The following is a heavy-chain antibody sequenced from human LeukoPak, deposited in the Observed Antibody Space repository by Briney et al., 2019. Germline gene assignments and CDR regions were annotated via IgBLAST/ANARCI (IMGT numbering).Heavy chain of an antibody. CDR2: INDRGST. D-gene: IGHD2-15*01. V-gene: IGHV4-59*02. CDR3: VRDSRYGSGWFEDGLDF. Sequence: PSETLSLTCTVSGDSVRSYYWSWIRQPPGQGLEWLGHINDRGSTNYKPSLQGRVTISIDTSKNQFSLKVNSVTAADTAVYYCVRDSRYGSGWFEDGLDFWGQGTTVTVSS. CDR1: GDSVRSYY. J-gene: IGHJ6*02.